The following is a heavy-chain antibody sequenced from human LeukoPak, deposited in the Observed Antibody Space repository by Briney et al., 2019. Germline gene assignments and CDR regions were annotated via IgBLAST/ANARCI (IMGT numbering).Heavy chain of an antibody. CDR3: AREGPTHSSRFNYYYFCMDV. D-gene: IGHD6-13*01. CDR1: GGSISSSTYY. Sequence: PSETLSLTCTVSGGSISSSTYYWGWIRQPPGKGLEWIGNIYYSGSTYYNPSLKSRVTISVDTSKNQFSLKLSSVTAADTAVYYCAREGPTHSSRFNYYYFCMDVWGKGTTVTVSS. CDR2: IYYSGST. V-gene: IGHV4-39*02. J-gene: IGHJ6*03.